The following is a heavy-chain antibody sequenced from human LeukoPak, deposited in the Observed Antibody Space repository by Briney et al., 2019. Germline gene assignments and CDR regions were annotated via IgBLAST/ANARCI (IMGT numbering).Heavy chain of an antibody. J-gene: IGHJ2*01. CDR1: GGSFSGYY. CDR3: ARKHDLYWYFDL. D-gene: IGHD1-1*01. CDR2: INHSGST. V-gene: IGHV4-34*01. Sequence: SETLSLTSAVYGGSFSGYYWSWLRQPPGKGLEWIGEINHSGSTNYNPSLKSRVTISVDTSKNQFSLKLSSVTAADTAVYYCARKHDLYWYFDLWGRGTLVTVSS.